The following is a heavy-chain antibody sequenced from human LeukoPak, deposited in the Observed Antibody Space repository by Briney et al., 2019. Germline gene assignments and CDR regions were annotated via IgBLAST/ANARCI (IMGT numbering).Heavy chain of an antibody. V-gene: IGHV4-4*07. CDR3: ARHNGFDRGYYYYMDV. J-gene: IGHJ6*03. CDR1: GGFINSYY. D-gene: IGHD3-9*01. CDR2: VYTSGIT. Sequence: SETLSLTCTVSGGFINSYYWSWIRQPAGKGLEWIARVYTSGITNYNPSLKSRITMSVDTSKNQFSLKLTSVTAADTAVYYCARHNGFDRGYYYYMDVWGKGTTVTVSS.